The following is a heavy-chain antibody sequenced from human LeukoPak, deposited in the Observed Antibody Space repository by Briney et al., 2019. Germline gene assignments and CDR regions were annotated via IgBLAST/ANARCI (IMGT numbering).Heavy chain of an antibody. J-gene: IGHJ4*02. D-gene: IGHD4-23*01. V-gene: IGHV4-34*01. Sequence: PSETLSLTCAVYGGSFSGYYWSWIRQPPGKGLEWIGEINHSGSTNYNPSLKSRVTISVDTSKNQFSLKLSSVTAADTAVYYCARDLIRWSGLDYWGQGTLVTVSS. CDR3: ARDLIRWSGLDY. CDR1: GGSFSGYY. CDR2: INHSGST.